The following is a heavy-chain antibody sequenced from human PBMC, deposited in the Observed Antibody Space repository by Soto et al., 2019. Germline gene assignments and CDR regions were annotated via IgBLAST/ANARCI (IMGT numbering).Heavy chain of an antibody. CDR1: GFTFSSYA. Sequence: QVQLVESGGGVVQPGRSLRLSCAASGFTFSSYAMHWVRQAPGKGLEWVAVISYDGSNKYYADSVKGRFTISRDNSKNTLXXXXXXXXAEDTXXXXXXXXXXVVAAWVGXXXXXXXWG. CDR2: ISYDGSNK. D-gene: IGHD2-15*01. CDR3: XXXXXVVAAWVGXXXXXXX. V-gene: IGHV3-30-3*01. J-gene: IGHJ1*01.